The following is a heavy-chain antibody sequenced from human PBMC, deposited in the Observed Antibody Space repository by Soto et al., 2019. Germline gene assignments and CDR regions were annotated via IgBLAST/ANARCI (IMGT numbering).Heavy chain of an antibody. D-gene: IGHD5-12*01. CDR3: ASQEMATKNVDAFDI. V-gene: IGHV5-51*01. CDR1: GHSFTSYW. CDR2: IYPGDSDT. J-gene: IGHJ3*02. Sequence: PGESLKISCQGSGHSFTSYWIGWVRQMPGKGLEWMGIIYPGDSDTRYSPSFQGQVTISADKSISTAYLQWSSLKASDTAMYYCASQEMATKNVDAFDIWGQGTMVTVSS.